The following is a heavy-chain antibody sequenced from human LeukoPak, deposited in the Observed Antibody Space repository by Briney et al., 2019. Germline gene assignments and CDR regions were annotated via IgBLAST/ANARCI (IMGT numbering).Heavy chain of an antibody. V-gene: IGHV6-1*01. CDR3: ARDLGTTGWHTFDY. D-gene: IGHD6-19*01. CDR2: TYYRSKWYN. CDR1: GDSVSSKNGA. J-gene: IGHJ4*02. Sequence: SQTLSLTCAVSGDSVSSKNGAWNWIRQSPSRGLEWLGRTYYRSKWYNDYAESMEGRMTINQDTSKNQYSLHLNSVTPDDTAVYYCARDLGTTGWHTFDYWGQGTLVTVSS.